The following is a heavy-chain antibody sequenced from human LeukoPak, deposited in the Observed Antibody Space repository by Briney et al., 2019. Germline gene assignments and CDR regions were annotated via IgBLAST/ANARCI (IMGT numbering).Heavy chain of an antibody. D-gene: IGHD6-13*01. V-gene: IGHV4-38-2*01. CDR1: GYSISSGYY. CDR2: MYHSGST. J-gene: IGHJ6*03. Sequence: SETLSLTCAVSGYSISSGYYCGWFRQPPGKGLEWIGFMYHSGSTYYNPSIKSRVTISVDTSKNQFSLKLSSVTAADTAVYYCARQGGSSSPYYYYYMDVWGKGTTVTVSS. CDR3: ARQGGSSSPYYYYYMDV.